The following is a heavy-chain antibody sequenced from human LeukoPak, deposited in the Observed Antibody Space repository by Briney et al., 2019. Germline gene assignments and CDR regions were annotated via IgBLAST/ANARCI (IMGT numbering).Heavy chain of an antibody. CDR3: ARSSSASEGYYYYYMDV. J-gene: IGHJ6*03. Sequence: SETLSLTCTVSGASIGSYYWSWIRQPPGKGLEWIGYIYYSRSTNYNPSLKSRVTISVDTSKNQISLKLSSVTAADTAMYYCARSSSASEGYYYYYMDVWGKGTTVIVSS. CDR2: IYYSRST. D-gene: IGHD2-2*01. CDR1: GASIGSYY. V-gene: IGHV4-59*01.